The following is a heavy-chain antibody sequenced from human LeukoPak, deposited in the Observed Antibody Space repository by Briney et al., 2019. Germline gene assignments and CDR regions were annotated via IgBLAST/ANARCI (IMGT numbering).Heavy chain of an antibody. CDR3: ARRRGGYGTNWFDP. Sequence: GASVKVSCKASGYTFTSYYMHWVRQAPGQGLEWMGIINPSGDSTSYAQKFQGRVTMTTDTSTSTAYMELRNLRSDDTAMYYCARRRGGYGTNWFDPWAREPWSPSPQ. V-gene: IGHV1-46*01. CDR2: INPSGDST. J-gene: IGHJ5*02. CDR1: GYTFTSYY. D-gene: IGHD5-12*01.